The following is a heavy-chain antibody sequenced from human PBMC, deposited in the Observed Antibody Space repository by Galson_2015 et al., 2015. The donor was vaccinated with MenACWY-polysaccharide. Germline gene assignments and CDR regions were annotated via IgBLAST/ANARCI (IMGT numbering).Heavy chain of an antibody. Sequence: SLRLSCAASGFRINPYYMSWVRQAPGRGLEWVSSISNSGNDMQYTVSVRGRFTISRDIAKNSLFLQMNSLGVEDTAIYYCAKDFHNYGMDVWGHGTTVTVSS. CDR2: ISNSGNDM. J-gene: IGHJ6*02. D-gene: IGHD5-24*01. CDR3: AKDFHNYGMDV. V-gene: IGHV3-21*06. CDR1: GFRINPYY.